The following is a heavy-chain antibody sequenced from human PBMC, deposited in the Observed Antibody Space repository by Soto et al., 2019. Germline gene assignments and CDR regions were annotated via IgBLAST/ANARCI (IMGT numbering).Heavy chain of an antibody. CDR3: ARGGTPIDY. D-gene: IGHD3-16*01. V-gene: IGHV1-18*01. CDR1: CYTVTNFG. Sequence: QVQLVQSGAEVKKPGASVKVSCKASCYTVTNFGISWVRQAPGQGLEWMVWISAYNGNTNYAQKFQGRVTTTTDTSTSTAYMEVRSLRFDDTAVYYCARGGTPIDYLGQGTLVTVSS. CDR2: ISAYNGNT. J-gene: IGHJ4*02.